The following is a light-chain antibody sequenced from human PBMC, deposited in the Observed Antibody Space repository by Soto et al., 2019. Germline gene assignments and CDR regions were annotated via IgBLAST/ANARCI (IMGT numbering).Light chain of an antibody. Sequence: EIVMTQSPATLSLSPGERATLSCRASQSVSSNLAWYQQKPGQAPRLLIYGASTRSTGIPARFSGSGSGTEFTLTISSLQSEDFAVYYCRQYNNWPRGTFGQGTKLEIK. V-gene: IGKV3-15*01. J-gene: IGKJ2*02. CDR3: RQYNNWPRGT. CDR2: GAS. CDR1: QSVSSN.